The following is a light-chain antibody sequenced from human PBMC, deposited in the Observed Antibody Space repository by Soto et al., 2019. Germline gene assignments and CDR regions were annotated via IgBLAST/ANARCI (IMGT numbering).Light chain of an antibody. CDR3: QQYNSWLWT. CDR2: GAS. V-gene: IGKV3-15*01. CDR1: QSVSSK. Sequence: IVLTPSPGTVSLSPGERSFLSCRASQSVSSKLAWYQQKPGQAPRLLIYGASTRATGIPARFSGSGSGTEFTLIISSLQSEDSAVYYCQQYNSWLWTFGQGTEVDIK. J-gene: IGKJ1*01.